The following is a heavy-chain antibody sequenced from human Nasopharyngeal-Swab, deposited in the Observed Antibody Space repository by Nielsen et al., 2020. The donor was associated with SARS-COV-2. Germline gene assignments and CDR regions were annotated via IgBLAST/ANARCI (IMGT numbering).Heavy chain of an antibody. J-gene: IGHJ5*02. D-gene: IGHD2-15*01. Sequence: ASVKVSCKASGYTFTNYAVNWVRQAPGQGREWMGWINTNTGNPTYAQGFTGRFVFSLDTSVSTAYLQISSLKAEDTAVYYCARELVGSCSGGSCYSNWFDPWGQGTLVTVSS. CDR1: GYTFTNYA. CDR2: INTNTGNP. V-gene: IGHV7-4-1*02. CDR3: ARELVGSCSGGSCYSNWFDP.